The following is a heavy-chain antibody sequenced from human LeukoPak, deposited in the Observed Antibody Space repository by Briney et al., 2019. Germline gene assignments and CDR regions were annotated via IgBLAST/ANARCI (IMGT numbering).Heavy chain of an antibody. CDR3: ASPRTVTTNFDY. V-gene: IGHV3-30*03. CDR2: ISYDGSNK. J-gene: IGHJ4*02. CDR1: GFTFSSYG. D-gene: IGHD4-17*01. Sequence: GGSLRLSCAASGFTFSSYGMHWVRQAPGKGLEWVAVISYDGSNKYYADSVKGRFTISRDNSKNTLYLQMNSLRAEDTAVYYCASPRTVTTNFDYWGQGTLVTVSS.